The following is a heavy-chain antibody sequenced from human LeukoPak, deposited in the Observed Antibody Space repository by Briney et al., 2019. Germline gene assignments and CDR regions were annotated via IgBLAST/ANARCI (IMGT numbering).Heavy chain of an antibody. CDR3: ASGIGVGDSFDI. V-gene: IGHV3-74*01. D-gene: IGHD4-17*01. CDR2: INSDARNT. J-gene: IGHJ3*02. CDR1: GFTCSSYW. Sequence: PGGSLRLSCAASGFTCSSYWMYWVRQAQGKELMWVSRINSDARNTNYADSVQGRFTISRDNAKNTLYLQMNSLRVEDTAVYYCASGIGVGDSFDIWGQGTMVTVSS.